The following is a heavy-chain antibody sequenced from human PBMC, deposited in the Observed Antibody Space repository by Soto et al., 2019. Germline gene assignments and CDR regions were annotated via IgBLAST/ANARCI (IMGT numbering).Heavy chain of an antibody. V-gene: IGHV4-4*02. Sequence: QVQLQESGPGLVKPSGTLSLTCAVSGGSISSDNWWNWVRQPPGQGLEWIGEVYRSGSTNSDPSLKSRVTISIDMSKNQCSLTLTSVTAADTAMYYCARNGVYSLGSWGQGTLVTVSS. J-gene: IGHJ5*02. CDR3: ARNGVYSLGS. CDR2: VYRSGST. D-gene: IGHD4-17*01. CDR1: GGSISSDNW.